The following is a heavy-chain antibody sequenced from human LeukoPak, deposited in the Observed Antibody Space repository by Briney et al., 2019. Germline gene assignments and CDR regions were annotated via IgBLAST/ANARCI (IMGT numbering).Heavy chain of an antibody. CDR3: AGMTTRYYYYYYMDV. V-gene: IGHV4-39*07. CDR1: GGSLSSSSYY. CDR2: IYYSGST. Sequence: SETLSLTCTVSGGSLSSSSYYWGWIRQPPGKGLEWIGSIYYSGSTYYNTSLRSRVTISVDTSKNQFCLTLSSVTAADTAVYYCAGMTTRYYYYYYMDVWGKRTTVTVSS. D-gene: IGHD4-11*01. J-gene: IGHJ6*03.